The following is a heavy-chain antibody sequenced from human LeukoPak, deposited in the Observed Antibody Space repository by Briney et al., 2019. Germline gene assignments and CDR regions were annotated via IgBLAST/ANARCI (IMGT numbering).Heavy chain of an antibody. CDR1: GGSISSSTYY. Sequence: SETLSLTCTVSGGSISSSTYYWAWIRQSPGKGLEWIGSITYSGSTYYNPSLKSRVTISVDTSKNQFSLKLSSVTAADTAVYYCARLARYSSSWYIDYWGQGTLVTVSS. CDR3: ARLARYSSSWYIDY. J-gene: IGHJ4*02. D-gene: IGHD6-13*01. CDR2: ITYSGST. V-gene: IGHV4-39*07.